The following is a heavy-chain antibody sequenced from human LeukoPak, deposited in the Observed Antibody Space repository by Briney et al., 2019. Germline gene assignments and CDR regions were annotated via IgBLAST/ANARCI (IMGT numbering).Heavy chain of an antibody. D-gene: IGHD3-22*01. Sequence: ASVKVSCKASGYSFTGYYMHWVRQAPGQGLEWMGRINPNSGGTKYAQKFQGRLTMTRDTSISTANMELSRLRSDDMAVYYCARGRRYYDRSGYYNDAFDVWGQGTMVTVSS. CDR1: GYSFTGYY. CDR2: INPNSGGT. CDR3: ARGRRYYDRSGYYNDAFDV. J-gene: IGHJ3*01. V-gene: IGHV1-2*06.